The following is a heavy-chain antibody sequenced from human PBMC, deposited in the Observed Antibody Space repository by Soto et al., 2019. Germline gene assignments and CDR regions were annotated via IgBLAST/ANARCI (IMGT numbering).Heavy chain of an antibody. CDR3: AAVPYYYDSSGYYSFDY. V-gene: IGHV1-58*01. Sequence: GASVKVSCKASGFTFTSSAVQWVRQARGQRLEWIGWIVVGSGNTNYAQKLQERVTITRDMSTSTAYMELSSLRSEDTAVYYCAAVPYYYDSSGYYSFDYWGQGTLVTVSS. J-gene: IGHJ4*02. D-gene: IGHD3-22*01. CDR1: GFTFTSSA. CDR2: IVVGSGNT.